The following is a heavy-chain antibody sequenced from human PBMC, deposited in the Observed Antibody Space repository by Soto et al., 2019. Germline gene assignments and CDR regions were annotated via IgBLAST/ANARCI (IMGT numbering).Heavy chain of an antibody. V-gene: IGHV1-69*04. Sequence: SVKVSCKASGGTFSSYTISWVRQAPGQGLEWMGRIIPILGIANYAQKFQGRVTMTTDTSTSTVYLELRSLRSDDTDVYYCAREGPPSLNWG. J-gene: IGHJ1*01. CDR2: IIPILGIA. D-gene: IGHD2-2*01. CDR1: GGTFSSYT. CDR3: AREGPPSLN.